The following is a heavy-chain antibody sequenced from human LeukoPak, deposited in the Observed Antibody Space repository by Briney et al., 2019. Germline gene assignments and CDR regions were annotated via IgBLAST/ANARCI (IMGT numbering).Heavy chain of an antibody. CDR1: GFTFSSYA. V-gene: IGHV3-30-3*01. CDR2: ISYDGSNK. J-gene: IGHJ4*02. Sequence: GGSLRLSCAASGFTFSSYAMHWVRQAPGKGLEWVAVISYDGSNKYYADSVKGRFTISKDNSKNTLYLQMNSLRAEDTAVYYCARDGAAGTPPPLYYFDYWGQGTLVTVSS. CDR3: ARDGAAGTPPPLYYFDY. D-gene: IGHD6-13*01.